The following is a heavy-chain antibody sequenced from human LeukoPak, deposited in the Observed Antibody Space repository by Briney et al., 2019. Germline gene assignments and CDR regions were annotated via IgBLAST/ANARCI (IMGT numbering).Heavy chain of an antibody. CDR3: ARVYQSAEYYFDY. J-gene: IGHJ4*02. CDR2: IYYTGST. V-gene: IGHV4-59*01. Sequence: PSETLSLTCTVSGGTIDSYNWSWIRQPPGKGLGWVGYIYYTGSTEYQPSVKSRVTISLDTSKNQFSLKLTSVTAADTAVYYCARVYQSAEYYFDYWGQGNLVSVSS. D-gene: IGHD2-2*01. CDR1: GGTIDSYN.